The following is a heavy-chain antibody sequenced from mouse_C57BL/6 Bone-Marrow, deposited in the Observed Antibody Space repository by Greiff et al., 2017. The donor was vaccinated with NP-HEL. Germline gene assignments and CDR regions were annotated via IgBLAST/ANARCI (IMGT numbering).Heavy chain of an antibody. CDR3: ASGRIYYDYDEYAMDY. Sequence: QVQLQQPGTELVKPGASVKLSCKASGYTFTSYWMHWVKQRPGQGLEWIGNINPSNGGTNYNEKFKSKATLTVDKSSSTAYMQLSSLTSEYSAVYYGASGRIYYDYDEYAMDYWGQGTSVTVSS. D-gene: IGHD2-4*01. CDR2: INPSNGGT. CDR1: GYTFTSYW. V-gene: IGHV1-53*01. J-gene: IGHJ4*01.